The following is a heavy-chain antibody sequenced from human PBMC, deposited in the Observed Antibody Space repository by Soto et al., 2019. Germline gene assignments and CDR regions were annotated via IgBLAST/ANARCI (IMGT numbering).Heavy chain of an antibody. J-gene: IGHJ2*01. V-gene: IGHV3-30-3*01. D-gene: IGHD5-18*01. CDR2: ISNDGSSE. CDR1: GFSFNFYA. Sequence: QVQLVESGGGVVQPGRSLRISCAATGFSFNFYAMYWVRQAPGKGLEWVAMISNDGSSENYADSVRGRFILSRDNSKKTLFLQMSSLRHEDTATYYCVRDSGANYGTFWYFDLWGRGTLVTVSS. CDR3: VRDSGANYGTFWYFDL.